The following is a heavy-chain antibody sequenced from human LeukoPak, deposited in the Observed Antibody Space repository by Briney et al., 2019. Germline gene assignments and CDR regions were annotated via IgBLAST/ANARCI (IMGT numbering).Heavy chain of an antibody. V-gene: IGHV3-21*01. J-gene: IGHJ6*03. CDR3: AKDQKRGYSYGYLFYYYYMDV. Sequence: PGGSLRHSCAASGFTFSSYSMNWVRQAPGKGVEWVSSISSSSSYIYYADSVKGRFTISRDNSKNTLYLQMNSLRAEDTAVYYCAKDQKRGYSYGYLFYYYYMDVWGKGTTVTISS. CDR2: ISSSSSYI. D-gene: IGHD5-18*01. CDR1: GFTFSSYS.